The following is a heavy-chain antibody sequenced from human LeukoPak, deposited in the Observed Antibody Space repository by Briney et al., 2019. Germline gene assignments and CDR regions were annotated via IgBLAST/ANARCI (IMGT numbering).Heavy chain of an antibody. V-gene: IGHV3-30*18. D-gene: IGHD1-26*01. CDR3: AKEPTYSGSYY. CDR1: GFTFSSYG. J-gene: IGHJ4*02. Sequence: GGSLRHSCAASGFTFSSYGMHWVRQAPGKGLEWVAVISYDGSNKYYADSVKGRFTISRDNSKNTLYLQMNSLRAEDTAVYYCAKEPTYSGSYYWGQGTLVTVSS. CDR2: ISYDGSNK.